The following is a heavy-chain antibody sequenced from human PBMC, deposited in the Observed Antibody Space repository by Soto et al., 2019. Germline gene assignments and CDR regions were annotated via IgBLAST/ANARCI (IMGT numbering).Heavy chain of an antibody. Sequence: PGGSLRLSCAASGFRFSSSGMHWVRQAPGKGLEWVAVIIYDGSKKEYADSVKGRFTVSRDNSKDTVYLQMNNLRPEDTGGYYCAKGLQDFSSFFFYGMDVWGQGTSVTVSS. CDR2: IIYDGSKK. J-gene: IGHJ6*02. CDR1: GFRFSSSG. CDR3: AKGLQDFSSFFFYGMDV. D-gene: IGHD2-15*01. V-gene: IGHV3-30*18.